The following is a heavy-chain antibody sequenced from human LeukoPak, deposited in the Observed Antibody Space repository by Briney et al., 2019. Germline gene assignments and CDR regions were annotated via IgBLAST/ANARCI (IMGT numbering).Heavy chain of an antibody. J-gene: IGHJ4*02. CDR3: ARDTLGEGEDANYAVYYFDY. D-gene: IGHD4/OR15-4a*01. CDR2: MSSSGSTT. CDR1: GFIFDNYE. V-gene: IGHV3-48*03. Sequence: PGRSLRLSCTASGFIFDNYEMNWVRQPPGKGLEWVAYMSSSGSTTYYAASVKGRFTISRDNARDSLFLQMNSLRVEDTAVYYCARDTLGEGEDANYAVYYFDYWGQGTPVTVSS.